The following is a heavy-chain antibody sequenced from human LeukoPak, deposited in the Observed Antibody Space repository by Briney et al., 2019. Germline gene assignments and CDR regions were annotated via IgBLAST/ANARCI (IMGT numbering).Heavy chain of an antibody. D-gene: IGHD2-2*01. CDR2: ISGNNDNP. CDR3: ARNGTSTDDY. Sequence: ASVKVTCKTSGYTFSNFGINWVRQAPGQGLEWMGWISGNNDNPNYGQKFQGRFTVTTDSSTSTAYMELRNLRFDNTAVYYCARNGTSTDDYWGQGTLVTVSS. CDR1: GYTFSNFG. J-gene: IGHJ4*02. V-gene: IGHV1-18*01.